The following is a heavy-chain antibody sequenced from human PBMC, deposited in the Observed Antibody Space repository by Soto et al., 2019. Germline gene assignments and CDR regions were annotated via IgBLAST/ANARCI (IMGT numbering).Heavy chain of an antibody. D-gene: IGHD6-6*01. V-gene: IGHV3-13*01. CDR1: GFTLSSYD. Sequence: EVQLVESGGGLVQPGGSLRLSCAASGFTLSSYDIHWVRQATGEGLAWVSGIGSGGDTHYADSVKSRFIISREDGKNSLDLQMKNLRVGDPAVEYCSRKTSATGMKVWGQGATGTVSS. CDR3: SRKTSATGMKV. J-gene: IGHJ6*02. CDR2: IGSGGDT.